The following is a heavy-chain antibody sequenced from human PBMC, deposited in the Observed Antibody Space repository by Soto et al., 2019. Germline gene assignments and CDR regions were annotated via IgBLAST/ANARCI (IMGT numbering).Heavy chain of an antibody. D-gene: IGHD6-19*01. CDR1: GFTFSSYA. CDR2: ISGSGGST. J-gene: IGHJ4*02. Sequence: EVQLLESGGGLVQPGGSLRLCCAASGFTFSSYAMTWVRQAPGKGLEWVSVISGSGGSTYYADSVKGRFTISRDNSKNTLNLQMNSLRAEDTAVYYCARRSSGWYFDYWGQGTLVTVSS. CDR3: ARRSSGWYFDY. V-gene: IGHV3-23*01.